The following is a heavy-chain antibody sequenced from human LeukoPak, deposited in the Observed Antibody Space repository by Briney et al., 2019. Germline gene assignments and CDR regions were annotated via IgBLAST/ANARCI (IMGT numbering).Heavy chain of an antibody. D-gene: IGHD3-9*01. CDR2: ISGSGGST. Sequence: GGSLRLSCAASGFTFSSYAMSWVRQAPGKGLEWVSAISGSGGSTYYADSVKGRFTISRDNSKNTLYLQMNSLRAEDTAVYYCAKEVLRYFDWPSPPFDYWGQGTLVTVSS. V-gene: IGHV3-23*01. J-gene: IGHJ4*02. CDR3: AKEVLRYFDWPSPPFDY. CDR1: GFTFSSYA.